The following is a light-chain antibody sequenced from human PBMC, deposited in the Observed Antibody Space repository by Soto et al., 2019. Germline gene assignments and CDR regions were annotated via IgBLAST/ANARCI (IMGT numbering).Light chain of an antibody. CDR1: QTIDNW. J-gene: IGKJ1*01. V-gene: IGKV1-5*03. Sequence: DIQMTQSPSTLSSSVGDTVTISCRASQTIDNWVAWYQQKPGKAPKLLISKASTLESGVPSRFRGSGSGTDFTLTISSLQPDDFATYSCQQSHSYRTFGQGTKVEI. CDR3: QQSHSYRT. CDR2: KAS.